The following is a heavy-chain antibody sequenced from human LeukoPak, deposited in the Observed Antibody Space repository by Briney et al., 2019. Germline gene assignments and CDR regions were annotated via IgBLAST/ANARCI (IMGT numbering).Heavy chain of an antibody. J-gene: IGHJ4*02. CDR3: ARDLYSSSWVGNY. Sequence: ASVKVSCKTSGYTFPNYGISWVRQVPGQGLEWMGWISPHNGNTNYGQKVQGRVTMTTDTSTSTAYMEMRSLRSDDTAVYYCARDLYSSSWVGNYWGQGTLVTVSS. V-gene: IGHV1-18*01. CDR2: ISPHNGNT. CDR1: GYTFPNYG. D-gene: IGHD6-13*01.